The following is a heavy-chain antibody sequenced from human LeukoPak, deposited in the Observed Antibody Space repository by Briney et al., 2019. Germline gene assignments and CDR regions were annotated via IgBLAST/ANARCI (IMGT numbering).Heavy chain of an antibody. D-gene: IGHD1-26*01. CDR2: ITSSSSTI. Sequence: PGGSLRLSCAASGFTFSTYSMNWVRQAPGKGLEWLSYITSSSSTIYYADSVQGRFTISRDNAKGSLYLQMNSLRVEDTAVYYCARDRVGAYWGQGTLVTVSS. CDR3: ARDRVGAY. J-gene: IGHJ4*02. CDR1: GFTFSTYS. V-gene: IGHV3-48*01.